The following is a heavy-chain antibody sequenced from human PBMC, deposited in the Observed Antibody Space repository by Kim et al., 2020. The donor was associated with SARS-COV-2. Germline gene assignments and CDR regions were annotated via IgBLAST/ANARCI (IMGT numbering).Heavy chain of an antibody. Sequence: ASVKVSCKASGYTFTSYGISWVRQAPGQGLEWMGWISAYNGNTNYAQNLQGRVTMTTDTSTSTAYMELRSLRSDDTAVYYCARDLESCSGDHCYLFVWGGGQSYYYGLDVWGQGTTVTVSS. CDR3: ARDLESCSGDHCYLFVWGGGQSYYYGLDV. CDR1: GYTFTSYG. D-gene: IGHD2-15*01. V-gene: IGHV1-18*01. J-gene: IGHJ6*02. CDR2: ISAYNGNT.